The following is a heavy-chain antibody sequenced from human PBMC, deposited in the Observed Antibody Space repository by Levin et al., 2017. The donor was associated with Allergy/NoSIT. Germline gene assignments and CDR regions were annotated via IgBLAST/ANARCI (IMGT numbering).Heavy chain of an antibody. D-gene: IGHD1-26*01. J-gene: IGHJ4*02. CDR3: ERAVGTSPYFFDY. CDR2: VHNSGTT. V-gene: IGHV4-38-2*01. Sequence: SETLSLTCAVSGYPIGSGFYWGWIRQPPGKGLEWIGSVHNSGTTYYNASLERRVTFSVDKSKNQFSLKLNSVTAADTAVYSCERAVGTSPYFFDYWGQGILVTVSS. CDR1: GYPIGSGFY.